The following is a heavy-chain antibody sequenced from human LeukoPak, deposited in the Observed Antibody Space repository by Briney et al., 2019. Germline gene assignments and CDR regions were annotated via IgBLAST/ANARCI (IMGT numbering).Heavy chain of an antibody. J-gene: IGHJ4*02. CDR1: GGSISSSNW. V-gene: IGHV4-4*02. CDR2: IYHSGST. D-gene: IGHD3-3*01. Sequence: SGTPSLTCAVSGGSISSSNWWSWVRQPSGKGLEWIGEIYHSGSTNYNPSLKSRVTISVDKSKNQFSLKLSSVTAADTAVYYCARGSDFWSGYYPRGFDYWGQGTLVTVSS. CDR3: ARGSDFWSGYYPRGFDY.